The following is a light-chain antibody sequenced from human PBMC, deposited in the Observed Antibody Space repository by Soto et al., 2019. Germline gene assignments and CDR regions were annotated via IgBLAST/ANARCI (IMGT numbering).Light chain of an antibody. J-gene: IGLJ2*01. Sequence: QSALTQPASVSGSPGQSITISCTGTSSDIGGYNYVSWYQQNSGKAPKLIIYDVSNRPSGVSNRFSASKSGNTASLTISVLQAEDEADYYCSSYTSSTTLVFGGGTQLTVL. CDR1: SSDIGGYNY. V-gene: IGLV2-14*01. CDR2: DVS. CDR3: SSYTSSTTLV.